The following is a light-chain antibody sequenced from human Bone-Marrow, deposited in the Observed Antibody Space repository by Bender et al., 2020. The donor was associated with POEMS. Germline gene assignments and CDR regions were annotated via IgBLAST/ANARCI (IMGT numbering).Light chain of an antibody. CDR1: APTIEEYL. J-gene: IGLJ3*02. V-gene: IGLV1-44*01. CDR2: TNN. Sequence: QSVLTQPPSVSGTPGQRVTISCSGSAPTIEEYLETCSQQLPEPPPRLRIYTNNGRPSGVPDRFSGSKSGTSASLAITGLQSDDEAIYFCVAWDASLNGWVFGGGTKLTVL. CDR3: VAWDASLNGWV.